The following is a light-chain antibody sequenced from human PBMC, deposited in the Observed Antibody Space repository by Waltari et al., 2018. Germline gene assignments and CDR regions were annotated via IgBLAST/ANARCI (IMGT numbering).Light chain of an antibody. CDR3: QQPHSLPLT. J-gene: IGKJ4*01. V-gene: IGKV1-12*01. CDR1: QDIYNW. CDR2: GAT. Sequence: DIQMTQSPSSVSASVVDRVTITCRASQDIYNWIVWYQQKSGEAPKLLMHGATSLSSRFSGSGSGTDFTLTISSLQPEDFATYYCQQPHSLPLTFGGGTKVEIK.